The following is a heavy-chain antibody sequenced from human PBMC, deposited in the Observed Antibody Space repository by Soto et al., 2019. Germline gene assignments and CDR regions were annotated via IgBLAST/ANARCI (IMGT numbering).Heavy chain of an antibody. J-gene: IGHJ6*02. V-gene: IGHV4-30-4*01. CDR2: IYYSGST. D-gene: IGHD3-3*01. CDR3: AREPRTVGDFWSGYYYSHYYYGMDV. Sequence: SETLSLTCTVSGGSISSGDYYWSWIRQPPGKGLEWFGYIYYSGSTYYNPSLKSRVTISVDTSKNQFSLKLSSVTAADTAVYYCAREPRTVGDFWSGYYYSHYYYGMDVWGQGTTVT. CDR1: GGSISSGDYY.